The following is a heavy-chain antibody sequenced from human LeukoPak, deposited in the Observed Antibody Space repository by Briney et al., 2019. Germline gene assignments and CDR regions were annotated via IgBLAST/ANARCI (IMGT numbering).Heavy chain of an antibody. J-gene: IGHJ5*02. CDR3: ARTPIVARPGDNWFDP. D-gene: IGHD6-6*01. CDR1: GGSISSYY. Sequence: KPSETLSLTCTVSGGSISSYYWSWIRQPAGKGLEWIGRIYTSGSTNYNPSLKSRVTMSVDMSKNQFSLRLSSVTAADTAVYYCARTPIVARPGDNWFDPWGQGTLVTVSS. V-gene: IGHV4-4*07. CDR2: IYTSGST.